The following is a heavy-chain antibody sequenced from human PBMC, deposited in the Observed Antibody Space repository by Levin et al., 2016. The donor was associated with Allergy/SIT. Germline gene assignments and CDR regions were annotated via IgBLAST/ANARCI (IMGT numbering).Heavy chain of an antibody. Sequence: GESLKISCAASGFNLSSNHMTWVRQAPGKGLESVSLIYSGGRISYTDSVKGRFTISRDNSKNTLYLQMNSLRAKDTAVYYCARSGDYYGSGTYWADYFYYYMDVWGKGTTVTVSS. D-gene: IGHD3-10*01. V-gene: IGHV3-53*01. CDR3: ARSGDYYGSGTYWADYFYYYMDV. CDR2: IYSGGRI. J-gene: IGHJ6*03. CDR1: GFNLSSNH.